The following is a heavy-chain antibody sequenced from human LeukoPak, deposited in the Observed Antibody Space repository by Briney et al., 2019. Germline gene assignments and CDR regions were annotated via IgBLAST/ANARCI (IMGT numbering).Heavy chain of an antibody. CDR3: ARDSNFYDVSHDKAEDF. D-gene: IGHD3-22*01. Sequence: SETLSLTCTDTGDSLSRVTYYWTWVRQPAGKGLEWIGRVFRSGSTYYNPSLKSRVTISNDTSNNQFSLHLRSVTAADTAVYYCARDSNFYDVSHDKAEDFWGQGTLVTVSS. J-gene: IGHJ4*02. CDR1: GDSLSRVTYY. CDR2: VFRSGST. V-gene: IGHV4-61*02.